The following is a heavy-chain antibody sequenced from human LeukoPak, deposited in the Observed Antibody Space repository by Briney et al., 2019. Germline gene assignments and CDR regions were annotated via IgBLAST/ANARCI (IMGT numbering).Heavy chain of an antibody. D-gene: IGHD5-18*01. CDR2: IYHSGST. Sequence: SATLSLTCTVSGYSISSGYYWGWIRQPPGKGLEWIGSIYHSGSTYYNPSLKSRVTISVDTSKNQFSLKLSSVTAADTAVYYCARADNTAKAVDLDYWGQGTLVTVSS. CDR1: GYSISSGYY. V-gene: IGHV4-38-2*02. CDR3: ARADNTAKAVDLDY. J-gene: IGHJ4*02.